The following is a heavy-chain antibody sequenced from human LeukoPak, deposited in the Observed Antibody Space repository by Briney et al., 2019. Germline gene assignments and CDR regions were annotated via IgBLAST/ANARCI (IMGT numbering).Heavy chain of an antibody. CDR3: ARGPAAGMGKFDY. J-gene: IGHJ4*02. CDR1: GGTFSSYA. V-gene: IGHV1-69*13. CDR2: ITPIFGTS. Sequence: ASVKVSCKASGGTFSSYAISWVRQAPGQGLEWMGGITPIFGTSNYAQKFQGRLTITADESTSTAYMELSSLRSEDTALYYCARGPAAGMGKFDYWGQGTLVTVSS. D-gene: IGHD6-13*01.